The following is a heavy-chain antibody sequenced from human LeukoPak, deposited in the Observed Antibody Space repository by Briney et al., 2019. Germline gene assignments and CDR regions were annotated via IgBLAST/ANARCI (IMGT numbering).Heavy chain of an antibody. CDR2: ISWNSGSI. D-gene: IGHD3-9*01. J-gene: IGHJ4*02. CDR3: AKDSLLRYFDWFDY. Sequence: GGSLRLSCAASGFTFDDYAMHWVRQAPGKGLEWVSGISWNSGSIGYADSVKGRFTISRDNAKNSLYLQMNSLRAEDTALYYCAKDSLLRYFDWFDYWGQGTLVTVSS. V-gene: IGHV3-9*01. CDR1: GFTFDDYA.